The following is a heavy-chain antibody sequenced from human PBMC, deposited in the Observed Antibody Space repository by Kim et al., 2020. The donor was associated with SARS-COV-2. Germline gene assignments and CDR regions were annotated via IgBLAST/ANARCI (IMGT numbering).Heavy chain of an antibody. Sequence: TYYHPSLKSRVTISVDTSKNQFSLKLSSVTAADTAVYYCARDSRITIHLDWGQGTLVTVSS. V-gene: IGHV4-30-2*05. J-gene: IGHJ4*02. CDR3: ARDSRITIHLD. D-gene: IGHD3-10*01. CDR2: T.